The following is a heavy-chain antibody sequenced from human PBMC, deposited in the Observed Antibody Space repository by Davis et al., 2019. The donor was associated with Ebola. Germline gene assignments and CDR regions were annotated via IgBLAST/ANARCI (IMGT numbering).Heavy chain of an antibody. J-gene: IGHJ6*02. CDR2: VNHRGEK. CDR1: GGSFSGYY. Sequence: PSETLSLTCGVYGGSFSGYYWQWIRQPPGKGPEWIGEVNHRGEKNYSPSLKSRVSISVDTSKTQVTLNLKSVTAADTAVYYCARGTDLRSDFWSGFYKWAHYYHAMDLWGQGTTVTVAS. D-gene: IGHD3-3*01. CDR3: ARGTDLRSDFWSGFYKWAHYYHAMDL. V-gene: IGHV4-34*01.